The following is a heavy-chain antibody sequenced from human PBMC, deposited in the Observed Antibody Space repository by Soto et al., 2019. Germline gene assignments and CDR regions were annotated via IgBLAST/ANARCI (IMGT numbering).Heavy chain of an antibody. CDR3: ARDRSGYYPNWLDP. CDR1: GGTFSSYA. V-gene: IGHV1-69*13. Sequence: GASVKVSCKASGGTFSSYAISWVRQAPGQGLEWMGGIIPIFGTANYAQKFQGRVTITADESTSTAYMELSSLRSEDTAVYYCARDRSGYYPNWLDPWGQGTLVTVSS. J-gene: IGHJ5*02. D-gene: IGHD3-22*01. CDR2: IIPIFGTA.